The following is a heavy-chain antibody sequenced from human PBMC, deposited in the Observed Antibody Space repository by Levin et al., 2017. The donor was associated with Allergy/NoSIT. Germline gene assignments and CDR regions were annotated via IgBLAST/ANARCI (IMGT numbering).Heavy chain of an antibody. V-gene: IGHV3-74*01. D-gene: IGHD2-8*01. J-gene: IGHJ5*02. CDR1: GFTFGSYW. Sequence: PGGSLRLSCAASGFTFGSYWMHWVRQAPGKGLVWVSRVNIDGSKTEYTDSVKGRFTISRDNAKNTLYIQMNNLRSEDTAVYYCVRGAYGDSVWFDPWGQGTLVTVSS. CDR2: VNIDGSKT. CDR3: VRGAYGDSVWFDP.